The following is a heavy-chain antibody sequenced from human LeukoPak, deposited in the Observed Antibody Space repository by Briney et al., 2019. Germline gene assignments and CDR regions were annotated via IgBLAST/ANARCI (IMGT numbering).Heavy chain of an antibody. J-gene: IGHJ5*02. V-gene: IGHV4-4*07. Sequence: SETLSLTCTVSGGSISSYYWSWIRQPAGKGLEWLGRIYTSGSTNYNPSLKSRVTMSVDTSKNQFSLKLSSVTAADTAVYYCARDLVKFGSSGYYSSWFDPWGQGTLVTVSS. CDR3: ARDLVKFGSSGYYSSWFDP. D-gene: IGHD3-22*01. CDR1: GGSISSYY. CDR2: IYTSGST.